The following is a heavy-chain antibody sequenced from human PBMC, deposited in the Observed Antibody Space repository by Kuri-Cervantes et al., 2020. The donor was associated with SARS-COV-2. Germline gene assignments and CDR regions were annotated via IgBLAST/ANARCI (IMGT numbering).Heavy chain of an antibody. CDR3: ARAYGFLRYIYYMDV. Sequence: GSLRLSCTVSGASIRSSSYFWAWIRQSPGKGLQWIGEVNHRGSTNYNPSLKSRVTISVDTSSKQFSLNLSSVTAADTAVYYCARAYGFLRYIYYMDVWGRGTTVTVSS. CDR1: GASIRSSSYF. D-gene: IGHD4-17*01. CDR2: VNHRGST. J-gene: IGHJ6*03. V-gene: IGHV4-39*07.